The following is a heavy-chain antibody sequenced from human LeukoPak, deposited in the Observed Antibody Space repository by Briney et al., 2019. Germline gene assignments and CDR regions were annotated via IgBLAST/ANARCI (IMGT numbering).Heavy chain of an antibody. D-gene: IGHD3-16*02. CDR1: GGSFSGYY. CDR3: ARGRGIRYTRRGTFDI. V-gene: IGHV4-34*01. J-gene: IGHJ3*02. CDR2: INHSGST. Sequence: PSETLSLTCAVYGGSFSGYYWSWIRQPPGKGLEWIGEINHSGSTNYNPSLKSRVTISVDTSKNQFSLRLRSVTAADTTVYYCARGRGIRYTRRGTFDIWGQGTMVTVSS.